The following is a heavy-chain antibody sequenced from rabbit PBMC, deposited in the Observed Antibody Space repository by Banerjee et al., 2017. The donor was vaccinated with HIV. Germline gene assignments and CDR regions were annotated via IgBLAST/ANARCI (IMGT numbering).Heavy chain of an antibody. Sequence: QSLEESGGDLVKPGASLTLTCTASGCSFSSDYYMCWARQAPGKGLEWIACIDGGNSDSTYYASWAKGRFTVSKTSSTTVTLQMTSLTAADTATYFCARGTYGYAGYAPNLWGQGTLVTVS. CDR3: ARGTYGYAGYAPNL. V-gene: IGHV1S40*01. CDR2: IDGGNSDST. D-gene: IGHD6-1*01. CDR1: GCSFSSDYY. J-gene: IGHJ4*01.